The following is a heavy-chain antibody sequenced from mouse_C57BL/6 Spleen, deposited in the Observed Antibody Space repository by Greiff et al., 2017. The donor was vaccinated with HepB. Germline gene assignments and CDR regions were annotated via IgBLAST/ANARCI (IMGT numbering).Heavy chain of an antibody. CDR3: ARRGSYGYGDAMDY. V-gene: IGHV1-69*01. CDR2: IDPSDSYT. CDR1: GYTFTSYL. D-gene: IGHD2-2*01. Sequence: VQLQQPGAELVMPGASVKLSCKASGYTFTSYLMHWVKQRPGQGLEWIGEIDPSDSYTNYNQKFKGKSTLTVDKSSSTAYMQLSSLTSEDSAVYYCARRGSYGYGDAMDYWGQGTSVTVSS. J-gene: IGHJ4*01.